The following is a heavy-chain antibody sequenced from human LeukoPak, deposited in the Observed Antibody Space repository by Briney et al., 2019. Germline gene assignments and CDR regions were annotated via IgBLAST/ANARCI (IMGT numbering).Heavy chain of an antibody. J-gene: IGHJ4*02. CDR1: GYTFTSYD. D-gene: IGHD6-19*01. CDR3: ARGPIHIWQWLAHPKKYYFDY. Sequence: ASVKVSCKASGYTFTSYDINWVRQAPGQGLEWMGWMNPNGGNTGYAQKFQGRVTMTRNTSISTAYMELSSLRSEDTAVYYCARGPIHIWQWLAHPKKYYFDYWGQGTLVTVSS. CDR2: MNPNGGNT. V-gene: IGHV1-8*01.